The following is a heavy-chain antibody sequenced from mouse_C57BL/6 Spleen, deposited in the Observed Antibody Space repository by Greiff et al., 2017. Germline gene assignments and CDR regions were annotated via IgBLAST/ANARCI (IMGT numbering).Heavy chain of an antibody. D-gene: IGHD1-1*01. CDR3: TRREGTTVVFDY. Sequence: VQLQQSGTVLARPGASVKMSCKTSGYTFTSYWMHWVKQRPGQGLEWIGAIYPGNSDTSYNQKFKGKAKLTAVTSASTAYMELSSLTNEDSAVYYCTRREGTTVVFDYWGQGTTLTVSS. CDR2: IYPGNSDT. CDR1: GYTFTSYW. J-gene: IGHJ2*01. V-gene: IGHV1-5*01.